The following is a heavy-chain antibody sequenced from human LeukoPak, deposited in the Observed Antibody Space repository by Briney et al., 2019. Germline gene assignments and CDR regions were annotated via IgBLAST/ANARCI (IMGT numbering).Heavy chain of an antibody. V-gene: IGHV4-59*01. CDR2: IYYSGST. CDR1: GGSISYYY. CDR3: AREGSAARSPYFDY. J-gene: IGHJ4*02. D-gene: IGHD6-13*01. Sequence: PSETLSLTCTVSGGSISYYYWSWIQQPPGKGLEWIGYIYYSGSTNYSPSLRSRVTISVDTSKNQFSLKLNSVTAADTAVYYCAREGSAARSPYFDYWGQGTLVTVSS.